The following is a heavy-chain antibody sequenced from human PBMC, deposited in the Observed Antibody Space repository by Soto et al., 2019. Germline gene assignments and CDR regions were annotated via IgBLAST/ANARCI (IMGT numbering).Heavy chain of an antibody. D-gene: IGHD2-2*01. V-gene: IGHV1-69*13. CDR1: GGTFSSYA. Sequence: SVKVSCKASGGTFSSYAISWVRQAPGQGLEWMGGIIPIFATANYAQKFQGRVMITVDESTSTAYMELSSLRSEDTAVYYCARSVSFRYQLLKRGMDVWGQGTTVTVYS. CDR2: IIPIFATA. J-gene: IGHJ6*02. CDR3: ARSVSFRYQLLKRGMDV.